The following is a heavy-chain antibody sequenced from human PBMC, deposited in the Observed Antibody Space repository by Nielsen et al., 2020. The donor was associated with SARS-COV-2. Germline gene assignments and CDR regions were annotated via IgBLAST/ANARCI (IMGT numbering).Heavy chain of an antibody. J-gene: IGHJ6*02. V-gene: IGHV4-61*01. Sequence: SETLSLTCTVSGGSVSSGSYYWSWIRQPPGKGLEWIGYIYYSGSTNYNPSLKSRVTISVDTSKNQFSLKLSSVTAADTAVYYCATSGWLGYCSGGSCSAGFGMDVWGQGTTVTVSS. CDR1: GGSVSSGSYY. CDR3: ATSGWLGYCSGGSCSAGFGMDV. D-gene: IGHD2-15*01. CDR2: IYYSGST.